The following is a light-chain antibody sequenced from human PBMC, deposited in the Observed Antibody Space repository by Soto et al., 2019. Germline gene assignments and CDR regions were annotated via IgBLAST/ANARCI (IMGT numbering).Light chain of an antibody. CDR2: DAS. J-gene: IGKJ5*01. CDR3: QQRRSWPPTIT. V-gene: IGKV1-5*01. CDR1: QSVSGW. Sequence: DIQLTQSPSFLSASVGDRVTITCRASQSVSGWLAWYQQKPGEAPKLLIYDASALPRGVPSRFSGSGSGTDFTLTISSLEPEDFAVYYCQQRRSWPPTITFGQGTRLEIK.